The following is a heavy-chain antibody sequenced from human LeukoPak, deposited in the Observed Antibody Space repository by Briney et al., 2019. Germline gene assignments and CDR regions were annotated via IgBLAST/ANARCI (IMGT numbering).Heavy chain of an antibody. CDR2: IRYDGSNK. CDR3: AKEPDLWFGEYYFDY. CDR1: GFTFSSYG. Sequence: GGSLRLSCAASGFTFSSYGMHWVRQAPGKGLEWVAFIRYDGSNKYYADSVKGRFTISRDNSENTLYLQMNSLRAEDTAVYYCAKEPDLWFGEYYFDYWGQGTLVTVSS. D-gene: IGHD3-10*01. V-gene: IGHV3-30*02. J-gene: IGHJ4*02.